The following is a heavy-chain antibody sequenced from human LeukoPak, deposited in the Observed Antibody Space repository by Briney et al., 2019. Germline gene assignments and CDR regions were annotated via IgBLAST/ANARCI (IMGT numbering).Heavy chain of an antibody. V-gene: IGHV1-2*06. CDR1: GYTFTGYY. D-gene: IGHD6-13*01. Sequence: ASVKVSCKASGYTFTGYYMHWVRQAPGQGLEWMGRINPSSGGTNYAQKFQGRVTMTRDTSISTAYMELSRLRSDDTAVYYCARDLEIAAAGLSSDYWGQGTLVTVSS. J-gene: IGHJ4*02. CDR2: INPSSGGT. CDR3: ARDLEIAAAGLSSDY.